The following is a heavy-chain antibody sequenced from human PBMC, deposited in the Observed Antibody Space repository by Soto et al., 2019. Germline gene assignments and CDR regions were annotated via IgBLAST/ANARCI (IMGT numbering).Heavy chain of an antibody. J-gene: IGHJ6*02. CDR3: VRDRMVRGVITSSPQYGMDV. Sequence: AASVKVSCKASGYTFTSYYMHWVRQAPGQGLEWMGIINPSGGSTSYAQKFQGRVTMTRDTSTSTVYMELSSLRSEDTAVYYCVRDRMVRGVITSSPQYGMDVWGQGTTVTVSS. CDR2: INPSGGST. V-gene: IGHV1-46*01. CDR1: GYTFTSYY. D-gene: IGHD3-10*01.